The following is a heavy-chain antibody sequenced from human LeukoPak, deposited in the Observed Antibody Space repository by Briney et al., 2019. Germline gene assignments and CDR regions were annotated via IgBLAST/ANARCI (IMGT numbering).Heavy chain of an antibody. CDR2: ISWNRGII. Sequence: GGSLRLSCAASGFTFEDYAMHWVRQVPGKGLEWVSGISWNRGIIEYADSVKGRFTISRDNAKNSLYLQMNSLRAEDTAVYYCARDRLWELLGWGQGTLVTVSS. CDR3: ARDRLWELLG. D-gene: IGHD1-26*01. CDR1: GFTFEDYA. V-gene: IGHV3-9*01. J-gene: IGHJ4*02.